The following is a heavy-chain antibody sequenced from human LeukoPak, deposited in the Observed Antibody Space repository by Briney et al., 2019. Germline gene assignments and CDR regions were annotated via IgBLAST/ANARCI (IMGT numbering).Heavy chain of an antibody. CDR2: INHSGST. V-gene: IGHV4-34*01. CDR3: ARGGLSWSIFYDSSGYFPYYFDY. CDR1: GGPFSGYY. Sequence: NLSETLSLTCAVYGGPFSGYYWSWIRQPPGKGLEWIGEINHSGSTNYNPSLKSRVTISVDTSKNQFSLKLSSVTAADTAVYYCARGGLSWSIFYDSSGYFPYYFDYWGQGTLVTVSS. J-gene: IGHJ4*02. D-gene: IGHD3-22*01.